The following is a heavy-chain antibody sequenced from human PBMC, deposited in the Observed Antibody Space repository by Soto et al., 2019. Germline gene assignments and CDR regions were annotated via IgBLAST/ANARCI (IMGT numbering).Heavy chain of an antibody. D-gene: IGHD5-12*01. V-gene: IGHV4-39*01. CDR2: IYYSGST. J-gene: IGHJ2*01. CDR1: GGSISSSSYY. Sequence: SETLSLTCTVSGGSISSSSYYWGWIRQPPGKGLEWIGSIYYSGSTYYNPSLKSRVTISVDTSKNQFSLKLSSVTAADTAVYYCARLGLSGWLRFGWYFDLWGRGTLVTVSS. CDR3: ARLGLSGWLRFGWYFDL.